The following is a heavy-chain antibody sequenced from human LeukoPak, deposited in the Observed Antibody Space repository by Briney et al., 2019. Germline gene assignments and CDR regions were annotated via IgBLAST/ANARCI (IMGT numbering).Heavy chain of an antibody. CDR3: AREGYSSSWYSGYYYFDY. CDR1: GGSISSGSYF. D-gene: IGHD6-13*01. Sequence: SETLSLTCTVSGGSISSGSYFWTWIQQPAGKGLEWIGRIYTSGSTDYNPSLKSRVTISVDASKNQFSLKLSSVTAADTAVYYCAREGYSSSWYSGYYYFDYWGQGTLVTVSS. CDR2: IYTSGST. J-gene: IGHJ4*02. V-gene: IGHV4-61*02.